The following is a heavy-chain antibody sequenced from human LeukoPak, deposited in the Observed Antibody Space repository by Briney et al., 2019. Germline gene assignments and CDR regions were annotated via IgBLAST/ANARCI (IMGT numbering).Heavy chain of an antibody. Sequence: GASVTVSCKASGYTFTGYYMHWVRQAPGQGLEWMGWINPNSGDTNYSQKFQGRVSMTRDTSINTAYMELSRLTSDDTAVYYCARDLYSSGWTDAFDIWGQGTMVTVSS. J-gene: IGHJ3*02. D-gene: IGHD6-19*01. CDR2: INPNSGDT. CDR1: GYTFTGYY. CDR3: ARDLYSSGWTDAFDI. V-gene: IGHV1-2*02.